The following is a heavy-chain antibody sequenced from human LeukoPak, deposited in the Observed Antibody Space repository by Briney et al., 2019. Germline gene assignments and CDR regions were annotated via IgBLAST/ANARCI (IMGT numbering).Heavy chain of an antibody. CDR3: ARDMHYHDSSGFYDY. CDR1: GFTFSNYW. Sequence: GGSLRLSCAASGFTFSNYWMHWVRQAPGKGLVWVSRINNDGSSTSHADSVKGRFTISRDNAKNTLCLQMNSLRAEDTAVYYCARDMHYHDSSGFYDYWGQGTLVTVSS. CDR2: INNDGSST. D-gene: IGHD3-22*01. J-gene: IGHJ4*02. V-gene: IGHV3-74*01.